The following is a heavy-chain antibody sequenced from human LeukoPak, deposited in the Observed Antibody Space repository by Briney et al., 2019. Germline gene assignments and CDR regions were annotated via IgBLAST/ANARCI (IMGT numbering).Heavy chain of an antibody. Sequence: PGGSLRLSCAASGFIFSDYYMNWIRRAPGKGLEWVSAISGSGGSTYYADSVKGRFTISRDNSKNTLYLQMNSLRAEDTAVYYCANSVAVAGKYDYWGQGTLVTVSS. CDR2: ISGSGGST. CDR1: GFIFSDYY. V-gene: IGHV3-23*01. CDR3: ANSVAVAGKYDY. D-gene: IGHD6-19*01. J-gene: IGHJ4*02.